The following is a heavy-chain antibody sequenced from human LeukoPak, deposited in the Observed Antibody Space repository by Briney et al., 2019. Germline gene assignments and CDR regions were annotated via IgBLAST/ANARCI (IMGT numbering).Heavy chain of an antibody. J-gene: IGHJ4*02. CDR2: ISRSGGST. CDR1: GFTFSSYA. V-gene: IGHV3-23*01. Sequence: GGSLRLSCAASGFTFSSYAMSWVRQAPGKGLEWVSAISRSGGSTYYADSVKGRFTISRDNSKNTLYLQMNSLRAEDTAVYYCAKSRGYDILTGPLVYFDYWGQGTLVTVSS. D-gene: IGHD3-9*01. CDR3: AKSRGYDILTGPLVYFDY.